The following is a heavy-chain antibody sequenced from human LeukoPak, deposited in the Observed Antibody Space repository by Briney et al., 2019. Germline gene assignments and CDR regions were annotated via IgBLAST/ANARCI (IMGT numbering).Heavy chain of an antibody. V-gene: IGHV4-38-2*02. J-gene: IGHJ4*02. D-gene: IGHD3-10*01. Sequence: SETLSLTCTVSGYSLTSGYYWGWIRQPPGKGLEWIASIFHSGSTFYNPSVKSRVTISVDTSKNQFSLKLSSVTAADTAVYYCARRGVRGPSDYWGQGTLVTVSS. CDR3: ARRGVRGPSDY. CDR2: IFHSGST. CDR1: GYSLTSGYY.